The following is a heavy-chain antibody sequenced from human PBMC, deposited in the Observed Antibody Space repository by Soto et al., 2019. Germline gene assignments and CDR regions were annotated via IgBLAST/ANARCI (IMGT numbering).Heavy chain of an antibody. V-gene: IGHV1-2*02. CDR2: INPNSGGT. D-gene: IGHD2-2*01. Sequence: ASVKVSCKASGYTFTGYYMHWVRQAPGQGLEWMGWINPNSGGTNYAQKFQGRVTMTRDTSISTAYMELSRLRSDDTAVYYCARLVVPAAITIARDYFFDYWGQGTLVTSPQ. CDR1: GYTFTGYY. J-gene: IGHJ4*02. CDR3: ARLVVPAAITIARDYFFDY.